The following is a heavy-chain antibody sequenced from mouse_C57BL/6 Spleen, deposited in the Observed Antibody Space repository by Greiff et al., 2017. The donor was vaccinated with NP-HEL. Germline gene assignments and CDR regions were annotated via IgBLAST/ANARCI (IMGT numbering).Heavy chain of an antibody. CDR3: TTDSTGTRFDY. CDR2: IDPEDGDT. CDR1: GFNIKDYY. J-gene: IGHJ2*01. Sequence: VQLQQSGAELVRPGASVKLSCTASGFNIKDYYMHWVKQRPEQGLEWIGRIDPEDGDTEYAPKFQGKATMTSDTSSNTAYLQLSSLTSEDTAVYYCTTDSTGTRFDYWGQGTTLTGSS. D-gene: IGHD4-1*02. V-gene: IGHV14-1*01.